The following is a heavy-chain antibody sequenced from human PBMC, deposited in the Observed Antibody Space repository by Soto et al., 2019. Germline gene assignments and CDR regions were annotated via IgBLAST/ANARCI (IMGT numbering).Heavy chain of an antibody. CDR3: AKLSCTSSTCYFPGWFDP. Sequence: SETLSLTCTVSGGSTSSGGYYWSWIRQHPGKGLEWIGYIYYSGSTYYNPSLKSRVTISVDTTKNQFSLQLKSMTAADTAVYYCAKLSCTSSTCYFPGWFDPWGQGTLVTVSS. J-gene: IGHJ5*02. CDR1: GGSTSSGGYY. D-gene: IGHD2-2*01. CDR2: IYYSGST. V-gene: IGHV4-31*03.